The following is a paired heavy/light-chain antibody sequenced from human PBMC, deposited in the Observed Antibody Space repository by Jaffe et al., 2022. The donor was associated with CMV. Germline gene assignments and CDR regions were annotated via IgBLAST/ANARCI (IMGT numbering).Light chain of an antibody. CDR1: SEHSIYS. V-gene: IGLV4-69*01. CDR3: QTWGTGIRV. J-gene: IGLJ3*02. CDR2: LNSDGSH. Sequence: QLVLTQSPSASASLGASVKVTCTLSSEHSIYSVAWHQQRPQKGPRFLMKLNSDGSHTKGDGIPDRFSGSSSGADRYLTISSLQSEDEAVYYCQTWGTGIRVFGGGTKLTVL.
Heavy chain of an antibody. CDR3: ARVGIGVAGPDIFDI. J-gene: IGHJ3*02. CDR2: VFHRGYT. Sequence: QVQLQESGPGLVKPSGTLSLTCTVSGGSISSFNWWSWVRQPPGKGLEWIGEVFHRGYTNYSPSLKSRVTILLDTSNNQFSLEVNSVTAADTAVYYCARVGIGVAGPDIFDIWGQGTMVTVSS. V-gene: IGHV4-4*02. CDR1: GGSISSFNW. D-gene: IGHD6-19*01.